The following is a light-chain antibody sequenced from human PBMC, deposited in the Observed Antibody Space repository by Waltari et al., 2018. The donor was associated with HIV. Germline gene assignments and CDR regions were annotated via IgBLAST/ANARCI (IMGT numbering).Light chain of an antibody. CDR3: AAWDDSLDGHVL. V-gene: IGLV1-44*01. J-gene: IGLJ2*01. Sequence: QSVLTQPPSASGPPGQRVTISCSGSSSNIGTNTVNWYQQLPGTAPKLLINSSNQRPAGVPDRFSGSKSGTSASLAISGLQSEDEADYFCAAWDDSLDGHVLFGGGTKLTVL. CDR1: SSNIGTNT. CDR2: SSN.